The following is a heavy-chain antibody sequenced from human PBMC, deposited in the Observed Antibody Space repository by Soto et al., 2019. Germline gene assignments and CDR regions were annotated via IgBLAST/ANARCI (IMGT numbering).Heavy chain of an antibody. CDR3: AGAWSSGRGRTNWFDP. Sequence: SVKVSCKASGGTFISYAISGVRQAPGQGLEWMGGIIPIFGTANYAQKFQGRVTITADESTSTAYMELSSLRSEDTVVFYCAGAWSSGRGRTNWFDPWGQGTLVTSPQ. CDR2: IIPIFGTA. J-gene: IGHJ5*02. D-gene: IGHD6-19*01. V-gene: IGHV1-69*13. CDR1: GGTFISYA.